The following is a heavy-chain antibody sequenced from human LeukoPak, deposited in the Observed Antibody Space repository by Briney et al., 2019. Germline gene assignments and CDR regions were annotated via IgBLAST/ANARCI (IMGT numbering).Heavy chain of an antibody. D-gene: IGHD6-19*01. CDR2: IYRSGTT. Sequence: GSLRLSCAASGFTFSRYWMSWVRQAPGKGLEWIGEIYRSGTTNYKPFLKSRVTISLEESRNQFSLKLTSVTAADSAVYYCARRSPYSTGWSSYFDYWGQGALVTVSS. V-gene: IGHV4-4*02. J-gene: IGHJ4*02. CDR1: GFTFSRYW. CDR3: ARRSPYSTGWSSYFDY.